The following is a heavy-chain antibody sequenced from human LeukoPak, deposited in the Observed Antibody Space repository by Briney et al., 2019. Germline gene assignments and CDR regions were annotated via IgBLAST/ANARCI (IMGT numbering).Heavy chain of an antibody. V-gene: IGHV6-1*01. Sequence: SQTLSLTCAISGDSVSSNSAAWNWIRQSPSRGLEWLGRTYYRSKWYNDYAVSVKSRITINPDTSKDQFSLQLNSVTPEDTAVYYCARFTRNRDTAMVRGAYYYYMDVWGKGTTVTISS. CDR3: ARFTRNRDTAMVRGAYYYYMDV. J-gene: IGHJ6*03. D-gene: IGHD5-18*01. CDR1: GDSVSSNSAA. CDR2: TYYRSKWYN.